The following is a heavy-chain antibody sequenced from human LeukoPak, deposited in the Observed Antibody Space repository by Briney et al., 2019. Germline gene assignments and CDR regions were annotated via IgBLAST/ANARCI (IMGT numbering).Heavy chain of an antibody. CDR2: IFYSGST. CDR3: ARDVVDNFYNNSVYYGRGVFDI. CDR1: GGSFSGYY. J-gene: IGHJ3*02. Sequence: SETLSLTCAVYGGSFSGYYWSWIRQPPGKGLEWIGYIFYSGSTSYNPSLKSRVTISSDTSKNQFSLRLTSVTAADTAVYYCARDVVDNFYNNSVYYGRGVFDIWGQGTMVTVSS. V-gene: IGHV4-59*01. D-gene: IGHD3-22*01.